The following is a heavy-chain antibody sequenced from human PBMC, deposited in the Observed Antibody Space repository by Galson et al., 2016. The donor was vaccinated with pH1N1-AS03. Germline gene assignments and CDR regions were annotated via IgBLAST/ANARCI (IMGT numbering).Heavy chain of an antibody. CDR1: GFTINNNY. CDR3: ARDSGYMDV. J-gene: IGHJ6*03. CDR2: IYGGGDT. Sequence: SLRLSCAASGFTINNNYMSWVRQAPGKGLEWVSVIYGGGDTFYADSVKGRFTISRDNGKNSVYLQMNSLRAEDTAVYFCARDSGYMDVWGKGTTVTVSS. V-gene: IGHV3-66*01.